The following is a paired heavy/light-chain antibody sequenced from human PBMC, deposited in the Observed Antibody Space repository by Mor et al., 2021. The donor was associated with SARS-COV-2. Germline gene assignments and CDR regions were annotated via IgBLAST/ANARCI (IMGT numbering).Heavy chain of an antibody. J-gene: IGHJ4*02. CDR1: GGTFSSYA. V-gene: IGHV1-69*04. Sequence: QVQLVQSGAEVKKPGSSVKVSCKASGGTFSSYAISWVRQAPGQGLEWMGRIIPILGIANYAQKFQGRVTITADKSTSTAYMELSSLRSEDTAVYYCARSPLRTEYYYDSSGYYYYFDYWGQGTLVTVSS. CDR3: ARSPLRTEYYYDSSGYYYYFDY. D-gene: IGHD3-22*01. CDR2: IIPILGIA.
Light chain of an antibody. J-gene: IGKJ3*01. V-gene: IGKV2D-29*01. Sequence: DIVMTQTPLSLSVTPGQPASISCKSSQSLLHSDGKTYLYWYLQKPGQPPQLLIYEVSNRFSGVPDRFSGSGSGTDFTLKISRVEAEDVGVYYCMQSIQPITFGPGTKVDIK. CDR2: EVS. CDR3: MQSIQPIT. CDR1: QSLLHSDGKTY.